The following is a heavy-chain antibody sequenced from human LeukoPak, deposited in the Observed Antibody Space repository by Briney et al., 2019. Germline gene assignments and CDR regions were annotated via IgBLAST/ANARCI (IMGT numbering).Heavy chain of an antibody. CDR3: VKLSGVHYFDY. CDR1: GYIFTDYY. J-gene: IGHJ4*02. CDR2: IDPNSGYT. V-gene: IGHV1-2*02. Sequence: ASVKVSCKASGYIFTDYYMHWMRQAPGQGLEWMGCIDPNSGYTNYAQNFQGRVTMTRDTSISTAFMDLRSLKSDDTAVYYRVKLSGVHYFDYWGQGTLVTVSS. D-gene: IGHD6-25*01.